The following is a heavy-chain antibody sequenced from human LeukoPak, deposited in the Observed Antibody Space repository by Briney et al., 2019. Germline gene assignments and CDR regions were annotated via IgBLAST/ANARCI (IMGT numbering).Heavy chain of an antibody. Sequence: GASVKVSCKVSGYTLTELSMHWVRQAPGKGLEWMGGFDPEDGETIYAQKFQGRVTITADESTSTAYMELSSLRSEDTAVYYYARGGIRMVTRGDYYYYYGMDVWGQGTTVTVSS. CDR1: GYTLTELS. CDR2: FDPEDGET. CDR3: ARGGIRMVTRGDYYYYYGMDV. J-gene: IGHJ6*02. D-gene: IGHD4-23*01. V-gene: IGHV1-24*01.